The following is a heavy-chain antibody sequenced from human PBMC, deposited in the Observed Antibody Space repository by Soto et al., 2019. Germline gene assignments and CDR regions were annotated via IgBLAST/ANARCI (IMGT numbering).Heavy chain of an antibody. D-gene: IGHD3-22*01. CDR2: IIPIFDIT. J-gene: IGHJ4*02. V-gene: IGHV1-69*02. CDR1: GGPYSKYS. CDR3: ARSLLGDHYDSDGLDS. Sequence: QVQLVQSGTEVKKPGSSVTASCKASGGPYSKYSISWVRQAPGQGLEWMGRIIPIFDITNYAQKFQGRVTITADKSTSTVYMDLSSLRSEDTAVYYCARSLLGDHYDSDGLDSWGQGTLVSVSS.